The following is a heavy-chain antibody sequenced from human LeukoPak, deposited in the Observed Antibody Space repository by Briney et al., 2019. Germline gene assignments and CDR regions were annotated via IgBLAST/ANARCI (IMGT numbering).Heavy chain of an antibody. D-gene: IGHD3-10*01. Sequence: SETLSLTCTVSGGSISSYYWSWIRQPPGKGLEGIGYIYYSGSTNYNPSLNRRVTISVDTSKNQFSLKLSSVTAADTAVYYCARVWGSGSYGAFDIWGQGTMVTVSS. CDR3: ARVWGSGSYGAFDI. J-gene: IGHJ3*02. CDR2: IYYSGST. CDR1: GGSISSYY. V-gene: IGHV4-59*01.